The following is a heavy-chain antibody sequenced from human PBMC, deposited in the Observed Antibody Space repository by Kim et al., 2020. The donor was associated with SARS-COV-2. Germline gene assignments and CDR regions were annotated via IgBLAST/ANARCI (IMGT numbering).Heavy chain of an antibody. V-gene: IGHV4-31*02. CDR3: ARDRYGNFDY. D-gene: IGHD3-16*02. CDR2: GRT. J-gene: IGHJ4*02. Sequence: GRTNYDTTLKSRVKNAGETAKNQFSLRVSAVTAADTAVYYCARDRYGNFDYWGQGTLVTVSS.